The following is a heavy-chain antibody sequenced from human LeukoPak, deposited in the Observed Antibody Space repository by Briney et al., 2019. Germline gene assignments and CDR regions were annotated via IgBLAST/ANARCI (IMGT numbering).Heavy chain of an antibody. J-gene: IGHJ4*02. V-gene: IGHV3-21*04. D-gene: IGHD5-12*01. CDR1: GFALETYT. CDR3: AKGLFSAYDKYLDS. CDR2: ISCMRSDI. Sequence: PGGSLRLSCVASGFALETYTMNWVRQAPGKGLGWVAFISCMRSDINYADSVRDRFTISRDNAKNSLVLQMAGLRVEDTAVYGCAKGLFSAYDKYLDSWGQGTLVSVSS.